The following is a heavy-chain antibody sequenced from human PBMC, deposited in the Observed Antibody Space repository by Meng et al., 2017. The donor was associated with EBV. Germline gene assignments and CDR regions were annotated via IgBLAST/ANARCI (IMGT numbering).Heavy chain of an antibody. CDR1: GGSISSSNW. D-gene: IGHD3-22*01. CDR2: IYHSGST. J-gene: IGHJ4*02. V-gene: IGHV4-4*02. Sequence: LEEACPELVKPSGTLSPTCAVSGGSISSSNWWSWVRQPPGKGLEWIGEIYHSGSTNYNPSLKSRVTISVDKSKNQFSLKLSSVTAADTAVYYCARRSLDYYDSSGFDYWGQGTLVTVSS. CDR3: ARRSLDYYDSSGFDY.